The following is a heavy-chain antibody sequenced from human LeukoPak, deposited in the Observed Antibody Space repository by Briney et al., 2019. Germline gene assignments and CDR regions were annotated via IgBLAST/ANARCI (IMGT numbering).Heavy chain of an antibody. J-gene: IGHJ4*02. Sequence: PSETLSLTCTVSGGSISSSSYYWGWIRQPPGKGLEWIGSIYYSGSTYYNPSLKSRVTISVDTSKNQFSLKLSSATAADTAVYYCARIVKGIDFSPYFDYWGQGTLVTVSS. CDR1: GGSISSSSYY. CDR3: ARIVKGIDFSPYFDY. CDR2: IYYSGST. V-gene: IGHV4-39*01. D-gene: IGHD3/OR15-3a*01.